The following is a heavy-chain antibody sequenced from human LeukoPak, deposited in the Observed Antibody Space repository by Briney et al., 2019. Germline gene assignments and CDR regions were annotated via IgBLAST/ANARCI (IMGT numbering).Heavy chain of an antibody. Sequence: GGSLRLSCAASGFTFSSYWVSWVRQAPGKGLEWVANIKQDGSEKYYVDSVKGRFTISRDNAKNSLYLQMNSLRAEDTAVYYCARDWFGELLPYYFDYWGQGTLVTVSS. D-gene: IGHD3-10*01. CDR1: GFTFSSYW. CDR2: IKQDGSEK. CDR3: ARDWFGELLPYYFDY. V-gene: IGHV3-7*01. J-gene: IGHJ4*02.